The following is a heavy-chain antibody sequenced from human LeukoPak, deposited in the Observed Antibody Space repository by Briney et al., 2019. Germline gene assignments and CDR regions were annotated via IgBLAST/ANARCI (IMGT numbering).Heavy chain of an antibody. Sequence: ASVKVSCKASGGTFSSYAISWERQAPGQGLEWMGRIIPILGIANYAQKFQGRVTITADKSTSTAYMELSSLRSEDTAVYYCARDHHCSSTSCYMGFGYWGQGTLVTVSS. J-gene: IGHJ4*02. CDR3: ARDHHCSSTSCYMGFGY. CDR1: GGTFSSYA. CDR2: IIPILGIA. V-gene: IGHV1-69*04. D-gene: IGHD2-2*02.